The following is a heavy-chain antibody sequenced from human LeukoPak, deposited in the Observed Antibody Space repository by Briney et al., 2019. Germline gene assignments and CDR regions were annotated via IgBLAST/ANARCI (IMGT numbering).Heavy chain of an antibody. CDR2: ISWDGRNM. CDR3: IKDMGFNLLKDAFDL. V-gene: IGHV3-9*01. Sequence: GGSLRLSCTASGFSLDDYAMHWVRQAPGQGLEWVSSISWDGRNMAYAASVKGRFTISRDNAQNSLYLQMYSLKIEDTAFYYCIKDMGFNLLKDAFDLWGQGMLVTVSS. CDR1: GFSLDDYA. D-gene: IGHD1-26*01. J-gene: IGHJ3*01.